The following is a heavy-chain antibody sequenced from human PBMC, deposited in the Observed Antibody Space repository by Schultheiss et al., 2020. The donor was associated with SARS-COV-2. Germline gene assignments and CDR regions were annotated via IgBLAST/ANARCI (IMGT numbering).Heavy chain of an antibody. CDR1: GFTFRNFA. V-gene: IGHV3-53*04. J-gene: IGHJ4*02. Sequence: GGSLRLSCAASGFTFRNFAMSWVRQAPGKGLEWVSVIYSGGSTYYADSVKGRFTISRHNSKNTLYLQMNSLRPEDTAIYYCARDLPPHDYWGQGTLVTVSS. CDR2: IYSGGST. CDR3: ARDLPPHDY.